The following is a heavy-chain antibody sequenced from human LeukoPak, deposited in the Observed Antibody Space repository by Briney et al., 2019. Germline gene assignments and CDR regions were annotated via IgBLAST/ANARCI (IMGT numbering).Heavy chain of an antibody. CDR2: INSAGNTT. D-gene: IGHD3-16*01. V-gene: IGHV3-74*01. CDR1: GLTFTRYW. CDR3: ARGMRGSSAFDY. J-gene: IGHJ4*02. Sequence: GGSLRLSCAASGLTFTRYWMHWVRQAPGKGLVWVSRINSAGNTTDYAESVKGRFGISRDNSKNTLSLQMNNLRVEDTAVYYCARGMRGSSAFDYWGQGTLVTVSS.